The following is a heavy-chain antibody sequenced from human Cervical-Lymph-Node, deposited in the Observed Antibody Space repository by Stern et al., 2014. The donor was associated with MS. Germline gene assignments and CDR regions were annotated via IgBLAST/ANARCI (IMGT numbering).Heavy chain of an antibody. Sequence: VQLEESGAEVRRPGASVKVACKASGFTFTSCYMHWVRQAPGQGLEWIGWINANSGGTNSAQKFQGRVTMTRDTSISTVYMDLTGLTSDDTAIYYGARDMSTVTTPYFDYWGQGTLVTVPS. V-gene: IGHV1-2*02. D-gene: IGHD4-17*01. CDR3: ARDMSTVTTPYFDY. J-gene: IGHJ4*02. CDR2: INANSGGT. CDR1: GFTFTSCY.